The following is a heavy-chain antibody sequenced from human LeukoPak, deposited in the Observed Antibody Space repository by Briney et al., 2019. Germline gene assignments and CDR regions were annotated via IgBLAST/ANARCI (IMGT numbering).Heavy chain of an antibody. D-gene: IGHD6-13*01. J-gene: IGHJ4*02. CDR3: ARDLTYNSWYYFDS. Sequence: PGGSRRLSCAASGFTFSYYGMHWVRQAPGKGREWVTFIGYDGTDKYYADSVKGRFTISRDNSKNRLSLHMNSLRAKDTAVYYCARDLTYNSWYYFDSWGQGTLVTVSS. CDR2: IGYDGTDK. V-gene: IGHV3-30*02. CDR1: GFTFSYYG.